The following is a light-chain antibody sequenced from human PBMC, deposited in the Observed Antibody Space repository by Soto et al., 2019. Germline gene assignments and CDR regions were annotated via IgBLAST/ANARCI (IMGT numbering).Light chain of an antibody. CDR1: SSGVGAYHS. CDR2: DVS. J-gene: IGLJ3*02. V-gene: IGLV2-14*03. Sequence: QSALTQPASVSGSPGQSFTIPCTGSSSGVGAYHSVSWYQQHPGKAPKLIIFDVSNRPSGVSNRFSGSKSGNTASLTISGLQAEDEADYYCSSFTDTGTVMFGGGTQLT. CDR3: SSFTDTGTVM.